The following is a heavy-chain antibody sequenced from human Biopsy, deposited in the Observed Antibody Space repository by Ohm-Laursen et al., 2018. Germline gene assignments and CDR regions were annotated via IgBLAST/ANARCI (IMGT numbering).Heavy chain of an antibody. Sequence: SDTLSLTCTVSGGSLSSYSWSWIRQPAGKGLEWIGQIYTSGITNYNPSLKIRVIMSVDMSKNKFSLRVSSVTAADTAVYYCARDRDRRGWFDPWGQGTLVTVSS. J-gene: IGHJ5*02. D-gene: IGHD1-14*01. CDR1: GGSLSSYS. CDR3: ARDRDRRGWFDP. V-gene: IGHV4-4*07. CDR2: IYTSGIT.